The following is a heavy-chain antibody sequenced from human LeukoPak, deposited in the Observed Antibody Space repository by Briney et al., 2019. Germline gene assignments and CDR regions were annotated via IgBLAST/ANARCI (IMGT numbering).Heavy chain of an antibody. CDR3: ARFAETIVVVPAAIPSHAFHI. CDR2: IYYSGST. Sequence: SETLSLTCTFSGGSISSGDYYWSWIRQPPGKGLEWIGYIYYSGSTYYNPSLKSRVTISVDTSKNQFSLKLSSVTAADTAVYYCARFAETIVVVPAAIPSHAFHIWGQGTMVTVSS. V-gene: IGHV4-30-4*08. CDR1: GGSISSGDYY. J-gene: IGHJ3*02. D-gene: IGHD2-2*01.